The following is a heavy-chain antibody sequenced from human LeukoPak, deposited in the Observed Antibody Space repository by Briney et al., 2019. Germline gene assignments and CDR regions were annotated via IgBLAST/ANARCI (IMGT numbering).Heavy chain of an antibody. J-gene: IGHJ6*02. CDR2: FDPEDGET. CDR3: ATGFVPANYYYYYGMDV. V-gene: IGHV1-24*01. Sequence: ASVTVSCKVSGYTLTELSMHWVRQAPGKGLEWMGGFDPEDGETIYAQKFQGRVTMTEDTSTDTAYMELSSLRSEDTAVYYCATGFVPANYYYYYGMDVWGQGTTVTVSS. CDR1: GYTLTELS. D-gene: IGHD6-6*01.